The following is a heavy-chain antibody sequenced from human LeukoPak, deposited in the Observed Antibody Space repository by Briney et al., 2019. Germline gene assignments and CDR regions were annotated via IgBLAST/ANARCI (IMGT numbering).Heavy chain of an antibody. CDR3: ARAYSSSWYDY. D-gene: IGHD6-13*01. CDR1: GFTFSSYA. CDR2: ISGSGGST. Sequence: GGSLRLSCAASGFTFSSYAMSWVRQAPGKGLEWVSAISGSGGSTYYADSVKGRFTTSRDNSKNTLYLQMNSLRAEDTAVYYCARAYSSSWYDYWGQGTLVTVSS. J-gene: IGHJ4*02. V-gene: IGHV3-23*01.